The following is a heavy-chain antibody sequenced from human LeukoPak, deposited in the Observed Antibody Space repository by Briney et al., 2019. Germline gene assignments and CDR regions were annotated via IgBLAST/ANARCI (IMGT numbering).Heavy chain of an antibody. CDR1: GFTFSSYS. CDR2: ISTSSSYI. CDR3: ARVTRGGYDGYFDY. Sequence: GGSLRLSCAASGFTFSSYSMNWVRQAPGKGLEWVSFISTSSSYIYYADSLKGRFTISRDNAKKSLYLQINSLRAEDAAVYYCARVTRGGYDGYFDYWGQGTLVTVSS. J-gene: IGHJ4*02. D-gene: IGHD5-12*01. V-gene: IGHV3-21*01.